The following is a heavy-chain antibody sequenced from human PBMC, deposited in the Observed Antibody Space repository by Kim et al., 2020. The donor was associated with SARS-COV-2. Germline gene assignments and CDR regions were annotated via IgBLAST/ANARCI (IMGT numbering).Heavy chain of an antibody. CDR3: ARGSPYSHGYSRN. V-gene: IGHV4-4*02. J-gene: IGHJ4*02. CDR2: IYHTGST. CDR1: GGSIISYNW. Sequence: SETLSLTCAVSGGSIISYNWWNWLRQPPGKVLEWIGVIYHTGSTNYNPSLKSRVTISVDKTNNQFSLKLNSVTAADTAIYYCARGSPYSHGYSRNWGQGTLVTVSA. D-gene: IGHD5-18*01.